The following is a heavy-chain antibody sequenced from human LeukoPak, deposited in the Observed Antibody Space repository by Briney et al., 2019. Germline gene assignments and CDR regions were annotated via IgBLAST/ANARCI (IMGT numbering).Heavy chain of an antibody. D-gene: IGHD3-3*01. V-gene: IGHV3-7*01. CDR3: ARDRPITVSGVVILP. CDR1: GFTFSSYW. Sequence: AGGSLRLSCVASGFTFSSYWMTWVRQAPGKGLEWVANINEDGSERNYVDSVKGRFTISRDNAKKSVHLQMNSLRGDDTAVYYCARDRPITVSGVVILPWGQGTLVTVSS. CDR2: INEDGSER. J-gene: IGHJ5*02.